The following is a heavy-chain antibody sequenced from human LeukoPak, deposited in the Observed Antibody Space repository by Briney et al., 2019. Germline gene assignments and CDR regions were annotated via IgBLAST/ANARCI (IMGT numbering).Heavy chain of an antibody. CDR2: IYYTGST. CDR1: GGSMSTYY. D-gene: IGHD5-12*01. Sequence: SDTLSLTCTVSGGSMSTYYWSWIRQPPGEGLEWVGYIYYTGSTNYNPSLKSRVTISVDTSKNQFSLKLSSVTAADTAVYYCARDRGDGYDYFWDYWGEGTLVTVSS. J-gene: IGHJ4*02. CDR3: ARDRGDGYDYFWDY. V-gene: IGHV4-59*01.